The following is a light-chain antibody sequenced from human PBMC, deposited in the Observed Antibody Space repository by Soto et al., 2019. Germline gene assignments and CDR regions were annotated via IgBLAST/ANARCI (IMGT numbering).Light chain of an antibody. Sequence: DIQMTQSPSSLSASVGDRVTITCRASRNIYNYLHWYQQKPGKDPTLLISAASSLHGGVPSRFRGSGSGADYTLTSQRLQTADCAIYYCHSTYETPAFGGGTKVEIK. CDR3: HSTYETPA. CDR1: RNIYNY. V-gene: IGKV1-39*01. J-gene: IGKJ4*01. CDR2: AAS.